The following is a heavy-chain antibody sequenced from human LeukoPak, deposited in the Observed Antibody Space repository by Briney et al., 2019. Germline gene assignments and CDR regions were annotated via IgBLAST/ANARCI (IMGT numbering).Heavy chain of an antibody. CDR2: IYPDDSDT. D-gene: IGHD2-8*01. J-gene: IGHJ5*02. Sequence: GESLKISCKGSAHSFANSWIAWVRQKPGKGLEWMGIIYPDDSDTRYSPSFEGQVTISADKSISAAYLQWSSLRASDTAMYYCARSAGDCSNGVCYSYYWFDPWGQGTLVTVSS. CDR1: AHSFANSW. CDR3: ARSAGDCSNGVCYSYYWFDP. V-gene: IGHV5-51*01.